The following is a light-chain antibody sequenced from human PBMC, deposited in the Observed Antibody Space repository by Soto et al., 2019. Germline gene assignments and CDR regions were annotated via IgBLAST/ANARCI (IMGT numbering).Light chain of an antibody. CDR3: QQSYSTPYT. CDR2: AAS. V-gene: IGKV1-39*01. CDR1: QSISSY. Sequence: DIQMTQSPSSLSASVGDRVTITCRASQSISSYLNWYQQKPGKAPKLLIYAASSLQSVVPSRFSGSGSGTDFTLTISSLQPADFATYYCQQSYSTPYTFGQGIKLEIK. J-gene: IGKJ2*01.